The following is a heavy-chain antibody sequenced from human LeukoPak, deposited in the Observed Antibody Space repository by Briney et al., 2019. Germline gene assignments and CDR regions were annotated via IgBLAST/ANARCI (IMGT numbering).Heavy chain of an antibody. J-gene: IGHJ6*02. CDR1: GFTFSNAW. CDR3: ARGKRSYCSSTSCYTSPNYYGMDV. D-gene: IGHD2-2*02. V-gene: IGHV4-34*01. CDR2: INHSGST. Sequence: GSLRLSCAASGFTFSNAWMSWVRQAPGKGLEWIGEINHSGSTNYNPSLKSRVTISVDTSKNQFSLKLSSVTAADTAVYYCARGKRSYCSSTSCYTSPNYYGMDVWGQGTTVTVSS.